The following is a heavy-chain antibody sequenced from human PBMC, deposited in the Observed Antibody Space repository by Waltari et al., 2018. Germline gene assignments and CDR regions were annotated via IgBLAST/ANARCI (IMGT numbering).Heavy chain of an antibody. D-gene: IGHD3-3*01. V-gene: IGHV1-69*14. CDR3: ASSALLFGTLDY. Sequence: QVQLVQSGAEVKKPGSSVKVSCKASGGTFSSYAISWVRQAPGQGLEWMGGIIPIVGTANYAQKFQGRVTITADKSTNTAYMELSSLRSEDTAVYYCASSALLFGTLDYWGQGTLVTVSS. J-gene: IGHJ4*02. CDR1: GGTFSSYA. CDR2: IIPIVGTA.